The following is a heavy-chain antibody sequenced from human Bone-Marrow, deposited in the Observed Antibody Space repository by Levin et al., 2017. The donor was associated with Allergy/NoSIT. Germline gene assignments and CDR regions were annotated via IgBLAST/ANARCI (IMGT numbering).Heavy chain of an antibody. CDR3: ARDESYGSGSTPRGWFDP. J-gene: IGHJ5*02. CDR2: ISSSSSYT. CDR1: GFTFSDYY. Sequence: GESLKISCAASGFTFSDYYMSWIRQAPGKGLEWVSYISSSSSYTNYADSVKGRFTISRDNAKNSLYLQMNSLRAEDTAVYYCARDESYGSGSTPRGWFDPWGQGTLVTVSS. D-gene: IGHD3-10*01. V-gene: IGHV3-11*05.